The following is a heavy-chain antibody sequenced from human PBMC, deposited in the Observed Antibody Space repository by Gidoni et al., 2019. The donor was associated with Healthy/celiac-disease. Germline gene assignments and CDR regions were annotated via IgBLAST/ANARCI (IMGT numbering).Heavy chain of an antibody. CDR3: ARQRGYSYGDGGIYYFDY. Sequence: EVQLVESGGGLVQPGGSLRLSCAASGFTFSSYEMNWVRQAPGKGLEWVSYISSSGSTIYYADSVKGRFTISRDNAKNSLYLQMNSLRAEDTAVYYCARQRGYSYGDGGIYYFDYWGQGTLVTVSS. D-gene: IGHD5-18*01. CDR1: GFTFSSYE. V-gene: IGHV3-48*03. CDR2: ISSSGSTI. J-gene: IGHJ4*02.